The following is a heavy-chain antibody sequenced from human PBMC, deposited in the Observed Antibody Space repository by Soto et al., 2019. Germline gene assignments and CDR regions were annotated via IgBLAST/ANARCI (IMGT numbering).Heavy chain of an antibody. D-gene: IGHD6-25*01. Sequence: ASVKVSCKASGYTFTSYGISWVRQAPGQGLEWMGWISAYNGNTNYAQKLQGRVTMTTDTSTSTAYMELRSLRSDDTAVYYCATDRKGIAALYYYYGMDVWGQGTTVTVSS. V-gene: IGHV1-18*01. CDR1: GYTFTSYG. CDR3: ATDRKGIAALYYYYGMDV. J-gene: IGHJ6*02. CDR2: ISAYNGNT.